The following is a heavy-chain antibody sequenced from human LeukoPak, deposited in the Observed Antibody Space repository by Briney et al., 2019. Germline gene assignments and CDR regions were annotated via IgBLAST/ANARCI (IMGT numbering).Heavy chain of an antibody. CDR1: SGSISTSNYY. Sequence: PSETLSLTCTVSSGSISTSNYYWGWVRQPPGKALEWIGNIFYSGSTYYSPSLKSRVTISVDKSKNQFSLKLSSVTAADTAVYYCARKGITGTTWFDPWGQGTLVTVSS. CDR3: ARKGITGTTWFDP. D-gene: IGHD1-20*01. CDR2: IFYSGST. V-gene: IGHV4-39*07. J-gene: IGHJ5*02.